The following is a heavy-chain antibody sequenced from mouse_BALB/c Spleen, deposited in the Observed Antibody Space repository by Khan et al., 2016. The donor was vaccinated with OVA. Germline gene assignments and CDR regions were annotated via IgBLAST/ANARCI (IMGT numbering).Heavy chain of an antibody. CDR3: APSWFWFAY. D-gene: IGHD2-2*01. CDR2: ILPGSGST. Sequence: QVQLKQSGTELMKPGASVKISCKATGYTFSNYWIEWVKQRPGHGLEWIGEILPGSGSTNYNEKFKGKATFTADTSSNTAYMQLNSLTSEDSAVYYCAPSWFWFAYWGQGTLVTVSA. J-gene: IGHJ3*01. CDR1: GYTFSNYW. V-gene: IGHV1-9*01.